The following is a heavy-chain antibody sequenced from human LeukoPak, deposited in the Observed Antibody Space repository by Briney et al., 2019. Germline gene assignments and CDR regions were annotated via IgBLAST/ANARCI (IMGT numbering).Heavy chain of an antibody. CDR3: ARDSHIAEVAYYFDY. V-gene: IGHV1-18*01. D-gene: IGHD6-13*01. J-gene: IGHJ4*02. CDR2: ISVYNGNT. Sequence: EASVKVSCKASGYTFGAYGISWVRQAPGQGLEWMGWISVYNGNTNYAQKVQGRVALTTDTSTSTAYMELRSLRSDDTAVYFCARDSHIAEVAYYFDYWGQGTLVTVSS. CDR1: GYTFGAYG.